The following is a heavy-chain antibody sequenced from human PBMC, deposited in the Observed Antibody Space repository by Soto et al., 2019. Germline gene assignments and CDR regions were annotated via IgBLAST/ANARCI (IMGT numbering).Heavy chain of an antibody. J-gene: IGHJ4*02. CDR3: AKDIAPYSSSWYFDY. Sequence: GGSLRLSCAASGFTFSSYGMHWVRQAPGKGLEWVAVISYDGSNKYYADSVKGRSTISRDNSKNTLYLQMNSLRAEDTAVYYCAKDIAPYSSSWYFDYWGQGTLVTVSS. CDR1: GFTFSSYG. V-gene: IGHV3-30*18. D-gene: IGHD6-13*01. CDR2: ISYDGSNK.